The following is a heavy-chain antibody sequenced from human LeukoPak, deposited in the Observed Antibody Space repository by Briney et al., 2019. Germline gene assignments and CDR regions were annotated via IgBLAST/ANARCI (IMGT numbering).Heavy chain of an antibody. Sequence: GGSLRLSCAASGFTFSSYGMHWVRQAPGKGLEWVAVIWYDGSNKYYADSVKGRFTISRDNSKNTLYLQMNNLRAEDTAVYYCARFYGSGSYYPTYGMDVWGKGTTVTVSS. D-gene: IGHD3-10*01. CDR1: GFTFSSYG. J-gene: IGHJ6*04. V-gene: IGHV3-33*01. CDR3: ARFYGSGSYYPTYGMDV. CDR2: IWYDGSNK.